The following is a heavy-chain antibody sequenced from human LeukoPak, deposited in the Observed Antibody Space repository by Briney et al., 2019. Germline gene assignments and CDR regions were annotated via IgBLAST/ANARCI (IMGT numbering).Heavy chain of an antibody. CDR1: GYTFTSYA. CDR3: ARGPPRLNWIDP. D-gene: IGHD6-25*01. CDR2: INAGNGNT. J-gene: IGHJ5*02. Sequence: GASVTVSCKASGYTFTSYAIHWVRQAPGQRLEWMGWINAGNGNTKYSQKFQGRDTITRDTSVSTAYMELSSLRSEDTAVYYCARGPPRLNWIDPWGQGTLVTVSS. V-gene: IGHV1-3*01.